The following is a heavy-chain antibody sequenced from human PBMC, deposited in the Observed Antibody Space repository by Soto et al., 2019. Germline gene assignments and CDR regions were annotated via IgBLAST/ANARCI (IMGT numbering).Heavy chain of an antibody. J-gene: IGHJ5*02. V-gene: IGHV4-34*02. D-gene: IGHD6-19*01. CDR1: GGSFSGYY. CDR3: AAAVARGWFDP. Sequence: QVQLQQWGAGLLKPSETLSLTCAIYGGSFSGYYWSWIRQPPGKGLEWIGEINHSGSTNYNPSLKGRVGMSVDPSKNQFSLKLSSVTAADMAVYYCAAAVARGWFDPWGQGTLVTVSS. CDR2: INHSGST.